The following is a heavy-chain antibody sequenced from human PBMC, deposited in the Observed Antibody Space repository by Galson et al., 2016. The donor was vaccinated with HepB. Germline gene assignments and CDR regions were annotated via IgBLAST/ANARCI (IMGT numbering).Heavy chain of an antibody. J-gene: IGHJ4*02. D-gene: IGHD5-12*01. CDR3: ARMEKWPTAHADV. CDR1: GGSFTAHY. V-gene: IGHV4-34*01. CDR2: INHGGAI. Sequence: SETLSLTCAVYGGSFTAHYWTWIRQHPGKGFEWIGDINHGGAINYNPSLGSRVTISVDTSKNQLSLSLNSVTAADTAVYFCARMEKWPTAHADVWGQGTLVTVSS.